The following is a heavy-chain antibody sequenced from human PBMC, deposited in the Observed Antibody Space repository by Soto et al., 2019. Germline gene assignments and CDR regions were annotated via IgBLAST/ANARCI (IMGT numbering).Heavy chain of an antibody. CDR3: ANGGTHPPFDY. Sequence: GGSLRLSCAASGFTFSSYAMSWVRQAPEKGLEWVSAISGSGGSTYYADSVKGRFTISRDNSKNTLYLQMNSLRAEDTAVYYCANGGTHPPFDYWGQGTLVTVSS. J-gene: IGHJ4*02. CDR2: ISGSGGST. CDR1: GFTFSSYA. V-gene: IGHV3-23*01.